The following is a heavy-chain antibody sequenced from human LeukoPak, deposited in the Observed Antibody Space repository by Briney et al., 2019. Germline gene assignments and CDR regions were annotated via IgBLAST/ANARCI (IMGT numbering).Heavy chain of an antibody. V-gene: IGHV3-23*01. D-gene: IGHD6-19*01. Sequence: GGSLRLSCVASGFTFTKCAMSWIRQAPGKGLEWVAIITATGDTAYYADPVKGRFTISRDNSRNTVYMQMDSLRAEDTAIYYCAGDRNSDWYSPLDYWGQGSQVTVSS. CDR3: AGDRNSDWYSPLDY. J-gene: IGHJ4*02. CDR2: ITATGDTA. CDR1: GFTFTKCA.